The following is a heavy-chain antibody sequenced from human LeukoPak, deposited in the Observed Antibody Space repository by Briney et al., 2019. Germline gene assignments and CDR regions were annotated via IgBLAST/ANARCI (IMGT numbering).Heavy chain of an antibody. CDR3: ARGVGYCSSTSCYRWFDP. Sequence: PSETLSLTCTVSDGSISSSSYYWEWIRQPPGKGLEWIGRIYYSGSTYYNPSLKSRVTRSVDTSKNQSSLKLSSATAADTAVYYCARGVGYCSSTSCYRWFDPWGQGTLVTVSS. V-gene: IGHV4-39*07. J-gene: IGHJ5*02. D-gene: IGHD2-2*03. CDR2: IYYSGST. CDR1: DGSISSSSYY.